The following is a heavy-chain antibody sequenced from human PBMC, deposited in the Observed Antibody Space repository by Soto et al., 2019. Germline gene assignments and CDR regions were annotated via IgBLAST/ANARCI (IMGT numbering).Heavy chain of an antibody. J-gene: IGHJ6*02. CDR1: GFTFSSYA. CDR3: ARDGAEYGVVVAATLYYDGMDV. CDR2: ISYDGSNK. Sequence: QVQLVESGGGVVQPWRSLRLSCAAAGFTFSSYAMHWVRQSPGKGLEWVAVISYDGSNKDYADSVKGRFTIPRDNSKNTLYLQMTSLRAEDTAVYYCARDGAEYGVVVAATLYYDGMDVWGQGTTVTVSS. D-gene: IGHD2-15*01. V-gene: IGHV3-30-3*01.